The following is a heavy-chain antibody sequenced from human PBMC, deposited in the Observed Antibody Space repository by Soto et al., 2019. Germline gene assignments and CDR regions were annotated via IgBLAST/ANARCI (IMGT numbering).Heavy chain of an antibody. Sequence: SEIMRHTYTVSGGTISSYDGSWIRQHQGKGLEWIGYIYYSGSTNYNPSLKSRVTISVDTSKNQFSLKLSSVTAADTAVYYCARVAEGTYYYDSSAYFDYWGQGTLVTVSS. J-gene: IGHJ4*02. CDR2: IYYSGST. CDR3: ARVAEGTYYYDSSAYFDY. V-gene: IGHV4-59*08. D-gene: IGHD3-22*01. CDR1: GGTISSYD.